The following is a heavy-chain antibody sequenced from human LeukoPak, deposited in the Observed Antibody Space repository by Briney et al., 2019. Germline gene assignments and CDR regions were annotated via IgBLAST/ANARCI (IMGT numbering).Heavy chain of an antibody. CDR3: ARRRAKRITMIVVPIGPGAFDI. CDR1: GGSIKSYY. Sequence: PSETLSLTCTVSGGSIKSYYWSWIRQPPGKGLEWIGYIYNSGSTNYNPSLKSRVTISIDTSKNQFSLKLSSVTAADTAVYYCARRRAKRITMIVVPIGPGAFDIWGQGTMVTVSS. D-gene: IGHD3-22*01. J-gene: IGHJ3*02. CDR2: IYNSGST. V-gene: IGHV4-59*12.